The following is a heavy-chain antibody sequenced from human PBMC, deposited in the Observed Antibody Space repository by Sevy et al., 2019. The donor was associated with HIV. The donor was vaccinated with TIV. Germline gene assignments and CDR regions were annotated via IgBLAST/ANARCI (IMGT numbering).Heavy chain of an antibody. CDR2: ISPFNGDT. Sequence: ASVKVSCEASGYTFTSYRIYWVRQAPGQGLEWMGWISPFNGDTNYAQKFQGRVTMITDTSTSTAYMELRSLRSDVTAVYYCARAYCSGGSCYSLAYWGQGALVTVSS. CDR1: GYTFTSYR. CDR3: ARAYCSGGSCYSLAY. V-gene: IGHV1-18*01. D-gene: IGHD2-15*01. J-gene: IGHJ4*02.